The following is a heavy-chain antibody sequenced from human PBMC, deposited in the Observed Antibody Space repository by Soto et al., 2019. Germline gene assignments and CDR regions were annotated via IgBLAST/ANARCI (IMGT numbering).Heavy chain of an antibody. CDR1: GFTFRNYG. CDR3: ARGGPNGSHFDY. D-gene: IGHD1-1*01. CDR2: IWYDGSDK. J-gene: IGHJ4*02. V-gene: IGHV3-33*01. Sequence: VQLVESGGGVVQPGKSVRLSCAASGFTFRNYGMHWVRQAPGKGLEWVAVIWYDGSDKYYVDSVKGRFTISRDNSKNTLYLRMNSLGAEDTAVYYCARGGPNGSHFDYWGQGTLVTVSS.